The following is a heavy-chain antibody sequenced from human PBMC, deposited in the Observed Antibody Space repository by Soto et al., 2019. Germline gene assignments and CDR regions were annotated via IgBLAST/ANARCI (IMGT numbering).Heavy chain of an antibody. CDR2: INPNSGGT. CDR3: AREKPGFGEVDYYYYYGMDV. J-gene: IGHJ6*02. D-gene: IGHD3-10*01. V-gene: IGHV1-2*04. CDR1: GYTFTGYY. Sequence: GASVKVSCKSSGYTFTGYYMHWVRQAPGQGLEWMGWINPNSGGTNYAQKFQGWVTMTRDTSISTAYMELSRLRSDDTAVYYCAREKPGFGEVDYYYYYGMDVWGQGTTVTVSS.